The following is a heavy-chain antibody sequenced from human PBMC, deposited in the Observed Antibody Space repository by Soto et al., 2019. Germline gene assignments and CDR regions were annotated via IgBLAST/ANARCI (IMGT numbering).Heavy chain of an antibody. CDR3: ARGPIYGSGSYLSDP. CDR1: GYTFTSFD. D-gene: IGHD3-10*01. V-gene: IGHV1-8*01. Sequence: QVQLVQSGAEVKKPGASVKVSCKASGYTFTSFDINWVRQATGQGLEWVGWMNPNSGNTGYAQKFQGRVTMTRNTSISKAYMELSSLRSEGTAVYHCARGPIYGSGSYLSDPWGQGTLVTVSS. J-gene: IGHJ5*02. CDR2: MNPNSGNT.